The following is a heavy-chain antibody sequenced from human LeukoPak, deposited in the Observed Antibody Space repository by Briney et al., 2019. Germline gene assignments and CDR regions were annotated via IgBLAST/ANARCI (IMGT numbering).Heavy chain of an antibody. CDR2: IYTSGTT. CDR1: GVSIRSGSYY. J-gene: IGHJ4*02. Sequence: KPSETLSLTCTVSGVSIRSGSYYWSWIRQPAGKGLEWIGRIYTSGTTNYNPSLKSRVTISAGTSKSQFSLKLSSVTAADTAVYYCAREVSDYDILTGWIDYWGQGALVSVSS. CDR3: AREVSDYDILTGWIDY. D-gene: IGHD3-9*01. V-gene: IGHV4-61*02.